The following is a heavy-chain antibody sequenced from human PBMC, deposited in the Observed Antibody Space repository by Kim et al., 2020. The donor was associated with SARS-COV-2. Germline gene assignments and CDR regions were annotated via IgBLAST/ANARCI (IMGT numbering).Heavy chain of an antibody. CDR3: ARSSYPYYFDY. V-gene: IGHV3-74*01. D-gene: IGHD3-16*02. Sequence: GGSLRLSCAASGIALSNYWMHWVRQAPGEGLVWVSRIYGDGSGALYADSVKGRFTISRDNAKSTLYLQMNSLRVDDTAVYYCARSSYPYYFDYWGQGALV. CDR1: GIALSNYW. CDR2: IYGDGSGA. J-gene: IGHJ4*02.